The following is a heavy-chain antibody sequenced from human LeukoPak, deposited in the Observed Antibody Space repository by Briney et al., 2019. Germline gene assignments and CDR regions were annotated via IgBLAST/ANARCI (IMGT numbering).Heavy chain of an antibody. CDR2: IIPIFGTA. CDR1: GGTFSSYA. V-gene: IGHV1-69*05. Sequence: GSSVKVSCKASGGTFSSYAISWVRQAPGQGLEWMGGIIPIFGTANYAQKFQGRVTITTDESTSTAYMELSSLRSDDTAVYYCARARRRGYYDSSGGYYFDYWGQGTLVTVSS. CDR3: ARARRRGYYDSSGGYYFDY. D-gene: IGHD3-22*01. J-gene: IGHJ4*02.